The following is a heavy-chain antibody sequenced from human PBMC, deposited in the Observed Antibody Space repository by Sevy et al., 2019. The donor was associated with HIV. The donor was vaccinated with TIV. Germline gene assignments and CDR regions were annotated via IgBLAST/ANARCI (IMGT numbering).Heavy chain of an antibody. J-gene: IGHJ6*03. CDR2: ISYDGSNK. CDR3: SKDPYGHYYYYYMDV. D-gene: IGHD4-17*01. Sequence: GGSLRLSCAASGFTFSSYGMHWVRQAPGKGLEWVAVISYDGSNKYYADSVKGRFTISRDNSKNTLYLQMNSLRAEDTAMYYCSKDPYGHYYYYYMDVWGKGTTVTVSS. V-gene: IGHV3-30*18. CDR1: GFTFSSYG.